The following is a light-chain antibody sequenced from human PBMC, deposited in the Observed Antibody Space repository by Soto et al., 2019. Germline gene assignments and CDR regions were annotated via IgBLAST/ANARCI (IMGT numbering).Light chain of an antibody. CDR2: DAS. CDR3: QQYNNWLWT. J-gene: IGKJ1*01. Sequence: EILMTQSPATLSVSPGDRVTLSCRASQSVSSKLAWYQHNPGQAPRLLIYDASTRATGIPARFSGSGSGTEFTLTISSLQSEDFAVYYCQQYNNWLWTFGQGTKLEIK. V-gene: IGKV3D-15*01. CDR1: QSVSSK.